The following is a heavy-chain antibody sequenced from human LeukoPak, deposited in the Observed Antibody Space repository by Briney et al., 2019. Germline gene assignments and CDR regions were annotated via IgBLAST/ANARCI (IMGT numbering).Heavy chain of an antibody. Sequence: AETLSLTCTASGFSIANNNYWGWIRQSAGKGLEWMGIIHHSGSRFETESTHYNPSFTSRISVSADPSKNHFSLALRSVTGADTGVYFCARNASSGFFNDWSQGALVTVSS. J-gene: IGHJ1*01. CDR3: ARNASSGFFND. CDR2: IHHSGSRFETEST. D-gene: IGHD6-19*01. CDR1: GFSIANNNY. V-gene: IGHV4-38-2*02.